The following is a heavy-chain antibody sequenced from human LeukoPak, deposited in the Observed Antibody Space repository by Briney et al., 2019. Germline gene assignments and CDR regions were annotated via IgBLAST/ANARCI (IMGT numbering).Heavy chain of an antibody. V-gene: IGHV1-2*02. CDR2: INPNSGGT. CDR3: ARDLGRRHGVTTAH. CDR1: GYTFTGYY. Sequence: ASVKVSCKASGYTFTGYYMHWVRQAPGQGLEWMGWINPNSGGTNYAQKFQGRVTMTRDTSISTAYMELSRLRSDDTAVYYCARDLGRRHGVTTAHWGQGTLVTVSS. J-gene: IGHJ4*02. D-gene: IGHD4-11*01.